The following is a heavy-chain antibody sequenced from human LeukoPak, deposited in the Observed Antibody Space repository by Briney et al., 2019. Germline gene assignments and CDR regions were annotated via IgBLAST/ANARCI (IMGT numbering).Heavy chain of an antibody. CDR1: GFTVSSNY. D-gene: IGHD5/OR15-5a*01. J-gene: IGHJ4*02. Sequence: PGGSLRLSCAASGFTVSSNYMTWVRQAPGQGVELVSVIYFGGTTYYADSVKGRFTISRDYSKNTVYLQMNSLRVEDTAVYYCARGDGVYVYWGQGTLVTVSS. V-gene: IGHV3-53*01. CDR3: ARGDGVYVY. CDR2: IYFGGTT.